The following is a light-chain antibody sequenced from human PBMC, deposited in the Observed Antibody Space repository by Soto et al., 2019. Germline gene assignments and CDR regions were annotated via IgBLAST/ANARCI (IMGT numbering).Light chain of an antibody. CDR1: QSISSY. J-gene: IGKJ5*01. Sequence: DIEMTQSPSSLSASVGDRVTSTCRASQSISSYLNWYHQKPGKAPKLLIYAASSLQSGVPSRFSGSGSGTDFTLTISSLQPEDFATYYCQQSYSTTITFGQGTRLEI. CDR2: AAS. V-gene: IGKV1-39*01. CDR3: QQSYSTTIT.